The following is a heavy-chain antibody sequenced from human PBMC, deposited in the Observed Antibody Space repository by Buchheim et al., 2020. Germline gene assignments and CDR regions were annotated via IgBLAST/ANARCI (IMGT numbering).Heavy chain of an antibody. D-gene: IGHD7-27*01. J-gene: IGHJ4*02. CDR3: AREVLGTYDY. CDR2: IKQDGSEK. CDR1: GFTFRSSC. V-gene: IGHV3-7*01. Sequence: EVQLVESWGGLVQPGGSLRLSCAASGFTFRSSCMSWVRQAPGKGLEWVANIKQDGSEKYYVDSVKGRFTISRDNAKNSLYLQRNSLRAEDTAVYYCAREVLGTYDYGGKGTL.